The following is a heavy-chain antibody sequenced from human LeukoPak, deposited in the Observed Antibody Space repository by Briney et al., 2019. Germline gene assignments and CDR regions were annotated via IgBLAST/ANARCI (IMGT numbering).Heavy chain of an antibody. CDR3: ARHLTAYYYDSSGYN. J-gene: IGHJ4*02. V-gene: IGHV1-2*06. D-gene: IGHD3-22*01. CDR2: INPNSGGT. CDR1: GYTFTGYY. Sequence: GASVKVSCKASGYTFTGYYMHWVRQAPGQGLEWMGRINPNSGGTNYAQKFQGRVTMTRDTSISTAYMELSRLRSDDTAVYYCARHLTAYYYDSSGYNWGQGTLVTDSS.